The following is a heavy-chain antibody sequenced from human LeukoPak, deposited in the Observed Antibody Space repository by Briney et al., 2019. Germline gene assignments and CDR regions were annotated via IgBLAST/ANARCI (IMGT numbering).Heavy chain of an antibody. CDR1: GFTFSSYW. CDR2: ISSSSSYI. V-gene: IGHV3-21*01. D-gene: IGHD2-21*02. CDR3: ARDLKAYCGGDCYGLDY. Sequence: GGSLRLSCAVSGFTFSSYWMSWVRQAPGKGLEWVSSISSSSSYIYYADSVKGRFTISRDNAKNSLFLQMNSLRAEDTAVYYCARDLKAYCGGDCYGLDYWGQGTLVTVSS. J-gene: IGHJ4*02.